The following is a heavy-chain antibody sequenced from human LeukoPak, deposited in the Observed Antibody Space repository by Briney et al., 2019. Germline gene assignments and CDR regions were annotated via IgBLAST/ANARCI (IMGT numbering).Heavy chain of an antibody. V-gene: IGHV1-46*01. Sequence: ASVKVSCKASGYTFTNYQMHWVRQAPGQGLEWMGMINPNTSGTIYAPKFQGRVTMTRDMSASTVYMELSSLRSEDTAVYFCARIGTYYDWSFDYWGQGTLVTVYS. CDR3: ARIGTYYDWSFDY. CDR2: INPNTSGT. D-gene: IGHD3-16*01. J-gene: IGHJ4*02. CDR1: GYTFTNYQ.